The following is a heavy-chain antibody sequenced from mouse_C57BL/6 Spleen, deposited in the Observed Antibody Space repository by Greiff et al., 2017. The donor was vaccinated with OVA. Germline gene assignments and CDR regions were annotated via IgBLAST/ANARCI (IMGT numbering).Heavy chain of an antibody. D-gene: IGHD1-1*01. CDR1: GYTFTSYW. J-gene: IGHJ1*03. CDR3: ARGGYGSSYGYFDV. V-gene: IGHV1-64*01. Sequence: QVQLQQPGAELVKPGASVKLSCKASGYTFTSYWMHWVKQRPGQGLEWIGMIHPNSGSTNYNEKSKSKATLTVDKSSSTAYMQLSSLTSEDSAVYYCARGGYGSSYGYFDVWGTGTTVTVSS. CDR2: IHPNSGST.